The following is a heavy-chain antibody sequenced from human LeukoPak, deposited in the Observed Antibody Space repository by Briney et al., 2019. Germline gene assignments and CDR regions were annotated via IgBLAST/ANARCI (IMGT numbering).Heavy chain of an antibody. CDR2: ISGSGSGGST. D-gene: IGHD1-7*01. CDR1: GFTVSSNY. Sequence: GGSLRLSCAASGFTVSSNYMSWVRQAPGKGLEWVSNISGSGSGGSTYYADSAKGRFTISRDNSKNTLYLQMNSLRAEDTAVYYCAKCLGITGTTSDYWGQGTLVTVSS. V-gene: IGHV3-23*01. J-gene: IGHJ4*02. CDR3: AKCLGITGTTSDY.